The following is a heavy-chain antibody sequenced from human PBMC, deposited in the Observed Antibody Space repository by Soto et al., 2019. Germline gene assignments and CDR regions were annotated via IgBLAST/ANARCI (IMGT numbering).Heavy chain of an antibody. J-gene: IGHJ6*02. CDR3: AKVSEDTAMVPGPPYYYYGMDV. D-gene: IGHD5-18*01. CDR1: GYTFTSYA. V-gene: IGHV1-3*01. CDR2: INAGNGNT. Sequence: ASVKVSCKASGYTFTSYAMHWVRQAPGQRLEWMGWINAGNGNTKYSQKFQGRVTITRDTSASTAYMELNSLRAEDTAVYYCAKVSEDTAMVPGPPYYYYGMDVWGQGTTVTVSS.